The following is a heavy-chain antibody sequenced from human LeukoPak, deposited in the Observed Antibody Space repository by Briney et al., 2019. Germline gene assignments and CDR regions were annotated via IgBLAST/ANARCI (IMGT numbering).Heavy chain of an antibody. Sequence: GGSLRLSCAASGFTFSSYWMSWVRQAPGKGLEWVANIKQDGSEKYYVDSVKGRFTISRDNAKNSLYLQMNSLRAEDTAVYYCARVDLGTMVRGVTHGGCFGYWDQGTLVTVSS. CDR2: IKQDGSEK. V-gene: IGHV3-7*01. CDR1: GFTFSSYW. J-gene: IGHJ4*02. CDR3: ARVDLGTMVRGVTHGGCFGY. D-gene: IGHD3-10*01.